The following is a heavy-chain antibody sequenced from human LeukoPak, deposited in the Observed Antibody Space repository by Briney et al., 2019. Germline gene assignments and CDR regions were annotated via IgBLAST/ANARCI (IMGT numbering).Heavy chain of an antibody. Sequence: PGGSLRLSCAASGFTFDDYAMSWVRQVPGKGLEWVSGINWNGGSTGYADSVKGRVTISRDNAKNSLYLQMNSLRAEDTAVYYCARDLNSGYHDAFDIWGQGTMVTVSS. V-gene: IGHV3-20*04. CDR1: GFTFDDYA. J-gene: IGHJ3*02. D-gene: IGHD3-22*01. CDR3: ARDLNSGYHDAFDI. CDR2: INWNGGST.